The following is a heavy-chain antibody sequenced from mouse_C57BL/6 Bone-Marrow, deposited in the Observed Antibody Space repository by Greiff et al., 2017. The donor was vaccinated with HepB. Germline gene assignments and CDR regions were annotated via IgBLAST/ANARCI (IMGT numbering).Heavy chain of an antibody. CDR2: ISYDGSN. CDR3: ARGAWFAY. Sequence: EVKVEVSGPGLVKPSQSLSLTCSVTGYSITSGYYWNWIRQFPGNKLEWMGYISYDGSNNYNPSLKNRISITRDTSKNQFFLKLNSVTTEDTATYYCARGAWFAYWGQGTLVTVSA. CDR1: GYSITSGYY. V-gene: IGHV3-6*01. J-gene: IGHJ3*01.